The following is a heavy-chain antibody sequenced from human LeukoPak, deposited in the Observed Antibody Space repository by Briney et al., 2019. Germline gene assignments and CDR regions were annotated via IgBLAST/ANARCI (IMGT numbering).Heavy chain of an antibody. D-gene: IGHD3-9*01. V-gene: IGHV3-30-3*01. CDR2: ISYDGSNK. Sequence: GGSLRLSCAASGFTFSSYAMHWDRQAPGKGLEWVAVISYDGSNKYYADSVKGRFTISRDNSENTLYLQMNSLRAEDTAVYYCARDRILTGLTHWGQGTLVTVSS. CDR3: ARDRILTGLTH. CDR1: GFTFSSYA. J-gene: IGHJ4*02.